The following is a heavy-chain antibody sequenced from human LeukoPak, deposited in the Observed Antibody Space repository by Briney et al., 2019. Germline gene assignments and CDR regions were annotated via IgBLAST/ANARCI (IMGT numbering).Heavy chain of an antibody. Sequence: PSETLSLTCTVSGGSISSYYWSWIRQPPGKELEWIGYIYYSGSTDYNPSLKSRVTISVDTSKNQFSLKLSSVTAADTAVYYCAREGVTKYYFDYWGQGTLVTVSS. CDR2: IYYSGST. V-gene: IGHV4-59*01. D-gene: IGHD4-11*01. CDR3: AREGVTKYYFDY. CDR1: GGSISSYY. J-gene: IGHJ4*02.